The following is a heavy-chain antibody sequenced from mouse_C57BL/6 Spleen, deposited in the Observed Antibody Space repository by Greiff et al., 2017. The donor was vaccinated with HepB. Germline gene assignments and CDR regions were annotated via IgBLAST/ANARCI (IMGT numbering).Heavy chain of an antibody. CDR3: ARGGTTVVEGGYIDV. D-gene: IGHD1-1*01. CDR2: IYPRDGST. CDR1: GYTFTSYD. V-gene: IGHV1-85*01. Sequence: QVQLKESGPELVKPGASVKLSCKASGYTFTSYDINWVKQRPGQGLEWIGWIYPRDGSTKYNEKFKGKATLTVDTSSSTAYMELHSLTSEVSAVYFCARGGTTVVEGGYIDVWGTGTPLTVSS. J-gene: IGHJ1*03.